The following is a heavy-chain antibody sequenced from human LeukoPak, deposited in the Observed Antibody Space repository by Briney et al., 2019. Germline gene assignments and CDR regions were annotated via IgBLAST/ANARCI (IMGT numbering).Heavy chain of an antibody. V-gene: IGHV3-43*02. D-gene: IGHD2-8*01. CDR3: ARAGGDFTNGGCYTYDIDV. CDR1: GLTFDDSA. Sequence: GGSLRLSCAASGLTFDDSAIHWVRQAPGKGLEWVSLITGDGGSTYYADSVKGRFTISRDNSKNSLYLQLNSLRTEDTALYYCARAGGDFTNGGCYTYDIDVWGQGTTVTVSS. J-gene: IGHJ6*02. CDR2: ITGDGGST.